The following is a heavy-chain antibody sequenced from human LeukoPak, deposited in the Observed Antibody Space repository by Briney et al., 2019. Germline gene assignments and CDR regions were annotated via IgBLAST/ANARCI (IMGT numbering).Heavy chain of an antibody. D-gene: IGHD5-24*01. J-gene: IGHJ4*02. CDR1: GFTFSNYA. Sequence: GGSLRLSYAPSGFTFSNYAMSWVRQAPGKGLEWVSAISETGGTIHYADSVRGRFIISRDNSKNTLYLQMNSLRAEDTAVYYCAREMTIITYSFDSWGQGTLVTVSS. CDR3: AREMTIITYSFDS. CDR2: ISETGGTI. V-gene: IGHV3-23*01.